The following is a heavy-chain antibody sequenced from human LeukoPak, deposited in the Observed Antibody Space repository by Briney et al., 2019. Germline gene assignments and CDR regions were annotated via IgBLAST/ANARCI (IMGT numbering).Heavy chain of an antibody. Sequence: GESLKISCKTTGYSFTNYWIGWVRQMPGKGLEWMGIIYPGNSNTRYSPSFQGQVTISADKSISTAYLQWSSLKASDTAMYYCARLYYGSGSYLDYWGQGTWVTVSS. CDR3: ARLYYGSGSYLDY. CDR2: IYPGNSNT. V-gene: IGHV5-51*01. J-gene: IGHJ4*02. CDR1: GYSFTNYW. D-gene: IGHD3-10*01.